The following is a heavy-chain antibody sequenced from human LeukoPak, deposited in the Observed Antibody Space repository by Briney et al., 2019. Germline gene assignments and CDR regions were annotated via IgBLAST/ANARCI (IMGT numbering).Heavy chain of an antibody. CDR3: ARGLSPRINMVRGVRPPFRGVFDY. D-gene: IGHD3-10*01. Sequence: ETLSLTCAVYSGSFSGYYWSWIRQPPGKGLEWIGEINHSGSTNYNPSLKSRATISVDTSKNQFSLKLSSVTAADTAVYYCARGLSPRINMVRGVRPPFRGVFDYWGQGTLVTVSS. V-gene: IGHV4-34*01. CDR1: SGSFSGYY. CDR2: INHSGST. J-gene: IGHJ4*02.